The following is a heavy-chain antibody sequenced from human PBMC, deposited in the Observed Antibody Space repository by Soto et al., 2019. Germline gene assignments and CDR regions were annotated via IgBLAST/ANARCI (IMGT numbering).Heavy chain of an antibody. V-gene: IGHV3-33*01. CDR1: GFTFSSYG. D-gene: IGHD5-12*01. Sequence: QVQLVESGGGVGQPGRSLRLSCAASGFTFSSYGMHWVSQAPGKGLEWVAVIWYDGSNKYYADSVKGRFTISRDNSKNTLDLQMNSLRAEDTAVYYCARDGAYSGYDYSLDYWGQGTLVTVSS. J-gene: IGHJ4*02. CDR3: ARDGAYSGYDYSLDY. CDR2: IWYDGSNK.